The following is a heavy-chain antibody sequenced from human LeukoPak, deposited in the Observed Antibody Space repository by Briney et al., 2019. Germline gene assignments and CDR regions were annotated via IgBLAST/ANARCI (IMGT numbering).Heavy chain of an antibody. D-gene: IGHD3-10*01. CDR2: INPNSGGT. J-gene: IGHJ4*02. Sequence: ASVKVSCKASGYTFTGYYMHWVRQAPGQGLEWMGWINPNSGGTNYAQKFQGRVTMTRDTSISTAYMELSRLRSDDTAVYYCAKYGSGSCPNFDYWGQGTLVTVSS. CDR1: GYTFTGYY. V-gene: IGHV1-2*02. CDR3: AKYGSGSCPNFDY.